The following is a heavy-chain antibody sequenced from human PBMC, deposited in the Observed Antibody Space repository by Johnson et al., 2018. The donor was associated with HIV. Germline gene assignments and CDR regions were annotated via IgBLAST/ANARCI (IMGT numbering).Heavy chain of an antibody. J-gene: IGHJ3*02. CDR3: AKDNELIAARGHGAFDI. D-gene: IGHD6-6*01. CDR1: GFIVSGYY. V-gene: IGHV3-66*01. Sequence: VQLVESGGGLVKPGGSLRLSCAASGFIVSGYYMTWVRQGPGKGLEWVSVINSGGGTYSAGSVEGSFTISRDNSKNTLYLQMNSLRAEDTAVYYCAKDNELIAARGHGAFDIWGQGTMVTVSS. CDR2: INSGGGT.